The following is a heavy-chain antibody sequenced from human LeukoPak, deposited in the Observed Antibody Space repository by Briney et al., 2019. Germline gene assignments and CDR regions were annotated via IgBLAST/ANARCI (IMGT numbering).Heavy chain of an antibody. CDR3: ARQGLVVVSYNWFDP. D-gene: IGHD2-15*01. CDR1: GGSISSYY. V-gene: IGHV4-59*08. J-gene: IGHJ5*02. Sequence: PSETLSLTCTVSGGSISSYYWSWIRQPPGKGVEWIGYIYYSGSTNYNPSLKSRVTISVDTSKNQFSLKLSSVTAADTAVYYCARQGLVVVSYNWFDPWGQGTLVTVSS. CDR2: IYYSGST.